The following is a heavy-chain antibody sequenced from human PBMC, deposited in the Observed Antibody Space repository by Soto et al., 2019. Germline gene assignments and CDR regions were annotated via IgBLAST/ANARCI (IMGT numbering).Heavy chain of an antibody. V-gene: IGHV4-31*03. CDR1: GGSISSGDYY. J-gene: IGHJ5*02. D-gene: IGHD3-3*01. CDR2: IYYRGRT. Sequence: QVQLQESGPGLVKPSQTLSLTCTVSGGSISSGDYYWSWIRQHPGKGLEWIGYIYYRGRTYYNPSLNSRVTISVDTSKNQFSLKRSSVAAADTAVYYCARWWSGSRQGFDPWGQGTLVTVSS. CDR3: ARWWSGSRQGFDP.